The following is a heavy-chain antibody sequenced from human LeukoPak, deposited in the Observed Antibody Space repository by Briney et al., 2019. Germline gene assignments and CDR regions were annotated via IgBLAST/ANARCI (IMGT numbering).Heavy chain of an antibody. CDR1: GGSFSGYY. CDR3: ARGKWFDP. CDR2: INHSGST. J-gene: IGHJ5*02. V-gene: IGHV4-34*01. Sequence: PSETLSLTCAVYGGSFSGYYWSWIRQPPGKGLEWIGEINHSGSTNYNPSLKSRVTISVDTSKNQFSLKLSTVAAADTAVYYCARGKWFDPWGRGTLVTVSS.